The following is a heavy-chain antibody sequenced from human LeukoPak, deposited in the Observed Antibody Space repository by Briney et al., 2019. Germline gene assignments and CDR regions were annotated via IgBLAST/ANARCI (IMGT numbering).Heavy chain of an antibody. J-gene: IGHJ5*02. Sequence: SETLSLTCTVSGGSISSSSYYWGWIRQPPGKGLEWIGSIYYSGSTYYNPSLKSRVTISVDTSKNQFSLKLSSVTAADTAVYYCARLYPSEKYYYDSSGSQSLFDPWGQGTLVTVSS. CDR3: ARLYPSEKYYYDSSGSQSLFDP. V-gene: IGHV4-39*01. CDR2: IYYSGST. D-gene: IGHD3-22*01. CDR1: GGSISSSSYY.